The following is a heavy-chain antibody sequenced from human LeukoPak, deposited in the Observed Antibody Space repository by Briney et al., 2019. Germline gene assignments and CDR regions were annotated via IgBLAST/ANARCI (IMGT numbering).Heavy chain of an antibody. J-gene: IGHJ6*02. D-gene: IGHD3-22*01. CDR3: AREFHTFYYDSSGYPRYYYYGMDV. CDR2: INVGNGNT. CDR1: GYTFTSYA. Sequence: GASVKVSCKASGYTFTSYAMHWVRQAPGQRLEWMGWINVGNGNTKYSQKFQGRVTITRDTSASTAYMELSSLRSEDTAVYYCAREFHTFYYDSSGYPRYYYYGMDVWGQGTTVTVSS. V-gene: IGHV1-3*01.